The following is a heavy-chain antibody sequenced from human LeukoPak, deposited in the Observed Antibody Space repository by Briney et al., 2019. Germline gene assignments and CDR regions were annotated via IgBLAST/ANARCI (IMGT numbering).Heavy chain of an antibody. V-gene: IGHV3-30*02. J-gene: IGHJ4*02. CDR2: FRYDGSNK. Sequence: GSLRPSCAASGFPFSCLCIAWVRPGSGQGLEWGGFFRYDGSNKYYADSVKGRFTISRDNSKNTLYLQMNSLRAEDTAVYYCAKFIPYGSGSYYNAGYFDYWGQGTLVTVSS. CDR1: GFPFSCLC. D-gene: IGHD3-10*01. CDR3: AKFIPYGSGSYYNAGYFDY.